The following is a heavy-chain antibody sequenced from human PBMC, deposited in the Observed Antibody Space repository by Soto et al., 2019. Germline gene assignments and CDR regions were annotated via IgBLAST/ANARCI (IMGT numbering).Heavy chain of an antibody. Sequence: EVQLLESGGGLVQPGGSLRLSCAASGFTFNSYAMNWVRQAPGKGLEWVSVISGSGGSTYYADSVKGRFTISSDNSKNTLYLQMNSLRAEDTAVYYCAKRTVGWYFDLWGRGTLVTVSS. CDR1: GFTFNSYA. CDR3: AKRTVGWYFDL. D-gene: IGHD4-17*01. J-gene: IGHJ2*01. V-gene: IGHV3-23*01. CDR2: ISGSGGST.